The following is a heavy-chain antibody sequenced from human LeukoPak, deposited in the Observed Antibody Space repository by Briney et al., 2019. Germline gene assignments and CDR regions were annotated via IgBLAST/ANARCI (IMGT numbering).Heavy chain of an antibody. D-gene: IGHD4-17*01. CDR3: ARRFPGGYGDYFDY. CDR2: IQGSGTT. V-gene: IGHV4-4*07. CDR1: SGSISNYY. Sequence: KSSETLSLTCTVSSGSISNYYWSWIRRPAGRGLEWIGRIQGSGTTRYNSSLESRVTMSVDTSKNQFSLKVTSVTAADTAVYYCARRFPGGYGDYFDYWGQGILVTVST. J-gene: IGHJ4*02.